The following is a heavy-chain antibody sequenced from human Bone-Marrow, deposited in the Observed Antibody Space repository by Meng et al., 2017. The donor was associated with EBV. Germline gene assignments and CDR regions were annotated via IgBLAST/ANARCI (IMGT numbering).Heavy chain of an antibody. Sequence: QVELQPWGAGLLKASETLSVTCVVNGGSLSGFSWSWIRQAPGKGLEWIGEIKHSGSTNYNPSLKNRVTISVDPSKNQFSLRLSSVTAADTAVYYCARATGGSTGYFRWGQGTLVTVSS. CDR2: IKHSGST. CDR1: GGSLSGFS. CDR3: ARATGGSTGYFR. D-gene: IGHD3-9*01. J-gene: IGHJ4*02. V-gene: IGHV4-34*01.